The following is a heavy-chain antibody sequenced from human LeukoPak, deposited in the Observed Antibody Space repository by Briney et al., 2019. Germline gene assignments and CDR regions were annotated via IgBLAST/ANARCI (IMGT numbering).Heavy chain of an antibody. D-gene: IGHD3-22*01. J-gene: IGHJ4*02. Sequence: SETLSLTCAVYGGSFSGYYWSWIRQPPGKGLEWIEEINHSGSTNYNPSLKSRVTISVDTSENQFSLMLSCVTAADTAVYYCAREGSADSSGYYALDYWGQGTLVTVSS. CDR2: INHSGST. CDR3: AREGSADSSGYYALDY. V-gene: IGHV4-34*01. CDR1: GGSFSGYY.